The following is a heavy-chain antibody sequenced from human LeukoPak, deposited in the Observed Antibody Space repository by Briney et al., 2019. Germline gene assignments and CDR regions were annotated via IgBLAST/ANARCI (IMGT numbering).Heavy chain of an antibody. V-gene: IGHV4-59*01. CDR3: ATSYYGSGTYYNWFDP. CDR1: GGSISSYY. D-gene: IGHD3-10*01. Sequence: SETLSLTCTVSGGSISSYYWSWIRQTPGKGLEWIGYIHSIGTTNYNPSLKSRLTISVDTSKNQFSLKLSSVTAADTAVYYCATSYYGSGTYYNWFDPWGQGTLVTVSS. CDR2: IHSIGTT. J-gene: IGHJ5*02.